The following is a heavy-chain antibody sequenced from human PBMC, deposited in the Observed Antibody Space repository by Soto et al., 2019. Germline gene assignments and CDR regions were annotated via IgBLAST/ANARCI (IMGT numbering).Heavy chain of an antibody. CDR3: AKVKGLVGATGKNAFDI. Sequence: GGSLRLSCAASGFTFSSYAMSWVRQAPGKGLEWVSAISGSGGSTYYADSVKGRFTISRDNSKNTLYLQMNSLRAEDTAVYYCAKVKGLVGATGKNAFDIWGQGAMVTVSS. CDR1: GFTFSSYA. V-gene: IGHV3-23*01. J-gene: IGHJ3*02. D-gene: IGHD1-26*01. CDR2: ISGSGGST.